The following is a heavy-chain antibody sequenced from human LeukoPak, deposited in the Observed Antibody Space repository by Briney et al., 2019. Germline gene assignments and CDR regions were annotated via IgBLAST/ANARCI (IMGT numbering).Heavy chain of an antibody. J-gene: IGHJ6*02. Sequence: PGGSLRLSCAASGFTFNNYAMSWVRQAPGKGLEWDSGISGSGGTTLYADSVKGRLTISRDNSKNTLYVQMNSLRAEDTAVYYCAKAATMVRGEYGMDVWGQGTTVTVSS. CDR2: ISGSGGTT. CDR1: GFTFNNYA. V-gene: IGHV3-23*01. D-gene: IGHD3-10*01. CDR3: AKAATMVRGEYGMDV.